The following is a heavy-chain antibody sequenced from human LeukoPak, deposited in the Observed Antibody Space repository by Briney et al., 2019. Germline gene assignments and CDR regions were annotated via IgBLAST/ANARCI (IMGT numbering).Heavy chain of an antibody. CDR3: ARSYCGGDCYSFDY. V-gene: IGHV4-59*01. D-gene: IGHD2-21*02. CDR1: GGSISSYY. CDR2: IYYSGST. Sequence: SETLSLTCTVSGGSISSYYWSWIRQPPGKGLEWIGYIYYSGSTNYNPSLKSRVTISVDTSKNQFSLKLSSVTAADTAVYYCARSYCGGDCYSFDYWGQATLVTVSS. J-gene: IGHJ4*02.